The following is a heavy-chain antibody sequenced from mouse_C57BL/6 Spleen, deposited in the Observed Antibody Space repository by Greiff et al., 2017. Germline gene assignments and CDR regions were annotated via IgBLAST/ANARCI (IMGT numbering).Heavy chain of an antibody. J-gene: IGHJ4*01. CDR2: INPGSGGT. Sequence: VQLQQSGAELVRPGTSVKVSCKASGYAFTNYLIAWVKQRPGQGLEWIGVINPGSGGTNYNEQFKGKATLTADKYSSTAYMQLSSLASEVSAFYFCSRATHLYGGAMDYWGQGTSVTVSS. D-gene: IGHD1-1*02. CDR1: GYAFTNYL. V-gene: IGHV1-54*01. CDR3: SRATHLYGGAMDY.